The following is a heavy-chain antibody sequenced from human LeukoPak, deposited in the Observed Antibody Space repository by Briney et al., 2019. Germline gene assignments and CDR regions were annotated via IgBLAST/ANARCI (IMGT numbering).Heavy chain of an antibody. V-gene: IGHV4-59*11. J-gene: IGHJ6*03. CDR3: ARGGHDYSRYYYYYMDV. CDR1: GGSISSHY. Sequence: SETLSLTCTVSGGSISSHYWSWIRQPPGKGLEWIGYIYYSGSTNYNHSLKSRVTISVDTSKNQFSLKLSSVTAADTAVYYCARGGHDYSRYYYYYMDVWGKGTTVTVSS. CDR2: IYYSGST. D-gene: IGHD4-11*01.